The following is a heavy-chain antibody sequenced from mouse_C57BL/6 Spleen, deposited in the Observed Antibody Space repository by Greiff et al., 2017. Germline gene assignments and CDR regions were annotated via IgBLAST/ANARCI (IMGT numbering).Heavy chain of an antibody. V-gene: IGHV1-69*01. J-gene: IGHJ3*01. CDR3: ARASLQASPGAY. CDR2: IDPSDSYT. CDR1: GYTFTSYW. Sequence: QVQLQQPGAELVMPGASVKLSCKASGYTFTSYWMHWVKQRPGQGLEWIGEIDPSDSYTNYNQKFKGKSTLTVDKSSSTAYMQLSSRTSEDSAVYYCARASLQASPGAYWGQGTLVTVSA. D-gene: IGHD6-1*01.